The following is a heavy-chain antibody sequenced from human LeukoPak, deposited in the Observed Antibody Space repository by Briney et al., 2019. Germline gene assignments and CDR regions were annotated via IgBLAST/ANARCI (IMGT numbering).Heavy chain of an antibody. Sequence: ESLKIPCQGSGYSFTSYWIGWVRQMPGRGLEWMGIIYPGDSDTRYSPSFQGQVTISADKSISTAYLQWSSLKASDTAMYYCARTKSGSYIIDYWGQGTLVTVSS. CDR2: IYPGDSDT. V-gene: IGHV5-51*01. CDR1: GYSFTSYW. D-gene: IGHD1-26*01. CDR3: ARTKSGSYIIDY. J-gene: IGHJ4*02.